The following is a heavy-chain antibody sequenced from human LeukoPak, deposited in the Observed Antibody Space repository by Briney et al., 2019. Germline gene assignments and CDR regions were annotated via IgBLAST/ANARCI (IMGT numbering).Heavy chain of an antibody. V-gene: IGHV1-69*06. D-gene: IGHD2-2*02. CDR3: ATVGIVVVPAAIRDYYYYGMDV. CDR1: GGTFSSYA. CDR2: IIPIFGTA. Sequence: SVKVSCKASGGTFSSYAISWVRQAPGQGLEWMGGIIPIFGTANYAQKFQGRVTMTEDTSTDTAYMELSSLRSEDTAVYYCATVGIVVVPAAIRDYYYYGMDVWGQGTTVTVSS. J-gene: IGHJ6*02.